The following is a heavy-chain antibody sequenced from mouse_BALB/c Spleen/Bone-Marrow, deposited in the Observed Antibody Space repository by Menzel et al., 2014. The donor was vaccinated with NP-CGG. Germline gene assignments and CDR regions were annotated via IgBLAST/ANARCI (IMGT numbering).Heavy chain of an antibody. J-gene: IGHJ4*01. V-gene: IGHV14-4*02. CDR2: IDPENGDT. CDR1: GFNIKDYY. CDR3: SDGNFYALDY. D-gene: IGHD2-1*01. Sequence: EVQLVESGAELVRSGASVKLSCTASGFNIKDYYIHWVKQRPEQGLEWIGWIDPENGDTECAPKFQGKATMTADTSSNTAYLQLSSLTSVDTAVYYCSDGNFYALDYWGQGTSVTVSS.